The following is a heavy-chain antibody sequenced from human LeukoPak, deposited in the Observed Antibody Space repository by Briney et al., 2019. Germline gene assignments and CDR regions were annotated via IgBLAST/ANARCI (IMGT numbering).Heavy chain of an antibody. CDR3: ARHLRTASWFDY. CDR2: IYYSGST. V-gene: IGHV4-39*01. D-gene: IGHD2-2*01. CDR1: GRSTSSSSYD. J-gene: IGHJ4*02. Sequence: SETLSLTCTVSGRSTSSSSYDWGWIRQPPGKGLEWIGSIYYSGSTYYNPSLKSRVTISLDPSKNQFSLRLSSVTAADTAVYYCARHLRTASWFDYWGQGTLVTVSS.